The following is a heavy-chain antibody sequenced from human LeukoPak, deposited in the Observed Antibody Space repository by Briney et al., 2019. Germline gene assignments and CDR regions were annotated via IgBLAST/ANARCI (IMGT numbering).Heavy chain of an antibody. J-gene: IGHJ4*02. CDR2: IYSGGST. V-gene: IGHV3-53*01. D-gene: IGHD1-26*01. CDR1: GFTFSSYA. CDR3: ALNKVGATIGTLDY. Sequence: PGGSLRLSCAASGFTFSSYAMSWVRQAPGKGLEWVSVIYSGGSTYYADSVKGRFTISRDNSKNTLYLQMNSLRAEDTAVYYCALNKVGATIGTLDYWGQGTLVTVSS.